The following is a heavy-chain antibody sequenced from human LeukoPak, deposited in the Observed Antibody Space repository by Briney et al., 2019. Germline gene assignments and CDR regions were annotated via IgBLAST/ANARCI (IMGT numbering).Heavy chain of an antibody. CDR1: GFTFSSYN. D-gene: IGHD7-27*01. CDR3: ARWGNNKILDY. V-gene: IGHV3-21*01. CDR2: ISSRSSHI. Sequence: GGSLRLSCAASGFTFSSYNMKWVRQAPGKGLEWVSSISSRSSHIFYADSVKGRFTISRDNAKKSLYLQMNSLRADDTAVYYCARWGNNKILDYWGQGTLVTVSS. J-gene: IGHJ4*02.